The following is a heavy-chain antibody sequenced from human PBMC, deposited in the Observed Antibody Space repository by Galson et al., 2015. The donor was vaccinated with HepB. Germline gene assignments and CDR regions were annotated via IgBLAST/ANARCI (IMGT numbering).Heavy chain of an antibody. D-gene: IGHD4-23*01. J-gene: IGHJ6*02. Sequence: SVKVSCKASGGTFSSYAISWVRQAPGQGLEWMGGIIPIFGTANYAQKFQGRVTITADESTSTAYMELSSLRSEDTAVYYCASRKRRVIQDYGGNSIYYYGMDVWGQGTTVTVSS. V-gene: IGHV1-69*13. CDR3: ASRKRRVIQDYGGNSIYYYGMDV. CDR1: GGTFSSYA. CDR2: IIPIFGTA.